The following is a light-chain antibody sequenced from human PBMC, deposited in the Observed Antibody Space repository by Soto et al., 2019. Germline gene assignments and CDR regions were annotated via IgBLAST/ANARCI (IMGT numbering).Light chain of an antibody. CDR3: QHYNYLVDTFGGGTKVEIGT. CDR2: HAS. CDR1: HSISVK. V-gene: IGKV3-15*01. Sequence: EIVMTQSPATLSVSPGERATLSCRASHSISVKLAWYQQKPGQAPRLLIYHASTRATGIPARFSGSGSGTEFTLTIASLQSEDFAVYYCQHYNYLVDTFGGGTKVEIGTFGGGTKVEIK. J-gene: IGKJ4*01.